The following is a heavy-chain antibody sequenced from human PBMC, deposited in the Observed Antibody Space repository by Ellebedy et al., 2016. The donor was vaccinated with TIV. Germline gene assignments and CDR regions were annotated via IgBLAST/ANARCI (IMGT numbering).Heavy chain of an antibody. V-gene: IGHV1-18*01. CDR3: ARDPPRKKRDAFDI. Sequence: ASVKVSXXASGYTFTSYGISWVRQAPGQGLEWMGWISAYNGNTNYAQKFQGRVTMTRDTSTSTVYMELSSLRSEDTAVYYCARDPPRKKRDAFDIWGQGTMVTVSS. CDR2: ISAYNGNT. J-gene: IGHJ3*02. CDR1: GYTFTSYG.